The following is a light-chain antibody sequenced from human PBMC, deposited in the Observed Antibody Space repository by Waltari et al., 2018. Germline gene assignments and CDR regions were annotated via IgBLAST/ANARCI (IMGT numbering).Light chain of an antibody. CDR3: ATWDDSPNGHWV. CDR1: ASNIGDNV. CDR2: RND. Sequence: QSVLTQPLSASGTPGQRVTISCSGRASNIGDNVVNWYQQFPGKAPKLVIYRNDQRPSGGPDRFSGSKSGTSASLAISGLQSEDEADYYCATWDDSPNGHWVFGGGTKVTVL. J-gene: IGLJ3*02. V-gene: IGLV1-44*01.